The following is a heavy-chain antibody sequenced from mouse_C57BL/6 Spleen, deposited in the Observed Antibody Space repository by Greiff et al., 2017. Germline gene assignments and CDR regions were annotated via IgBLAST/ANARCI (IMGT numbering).Heavy chain of an antibody. Sequence: QVQLQQSGAELMKPGASVKLSCKATGYTFTGYWIEWVKQRPGHGLEWIGEILPGSGSTNYNEKFKGKATFTADTSSNTAYMQLSSLTTEDSAIYYCARRNYYGSEVYYAMDYWGQGTSVTVSS. CDR3: ARRNYYGSEVYYAMDY. CDR2: ILPGSGST. CDR1: GYTFTGYW. D-gene: IGHD1-1*01. V-gene: IGHV1-9*01. J-gene: IGHJ4*01.